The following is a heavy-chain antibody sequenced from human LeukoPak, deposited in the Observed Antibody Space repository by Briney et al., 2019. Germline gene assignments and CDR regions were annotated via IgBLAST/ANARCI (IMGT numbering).Heavy chain of an antibody. J-gene: IGHJ4*02. Sequence: AAVTVSFKASGYTFTSYGISWVRQAPGQGLEWMAWISINKANKKYVRKVQGRVTVTTETSTSTAYMELGSLTSDDTAVYYCARRRLDSSWCFDYWGQGTLVTV. V-gene: IGHV1-18*01. CDR2: ISINKANK. D-gene: IGHD6-13*01. CDR1: GYTFTSYG. CDR3: ARRRLDSSWCFDY.